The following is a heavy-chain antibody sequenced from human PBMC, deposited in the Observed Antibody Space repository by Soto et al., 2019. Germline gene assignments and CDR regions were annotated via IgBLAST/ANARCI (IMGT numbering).Heavy chain of an antibody. D-gene: IGHD3-10*01. V-gene: IGHV3-21*01. CDR2: ISSSSSYI. CDR1: GFTVSSYG. J-gene: IGHJ6*02. Sequence: GGSLRLSCAASGFTVSSYGMSWVRQAPGKGLEWVSSISSSSSYIYYADSVKGRFTISRDNAKNSLYLQMNSLRAEDTAVYYCARDYNGMDVWGQGTTVTVSS. CDR3: ARDYNGMDV.